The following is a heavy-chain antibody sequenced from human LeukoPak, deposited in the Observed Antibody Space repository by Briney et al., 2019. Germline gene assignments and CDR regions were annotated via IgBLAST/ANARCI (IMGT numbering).Heavy chain of an antibody. J-gene: IGHJ6*02. V-gene: IGHV3-48*01. CDR1: GFTFSDYH. Sequence: TGGSLRLSCAASGFTFSDYHINWVRQAPGKGLEWLSYISSTSTSMNYADSVRGRFAISRDNAKNSLYLQMNSLRAEDTAVYYCARDRLWYPPVYYYYGMDVWDQGTTVTVSS. D-gene: IGHD2-15*01. CDR3: ARDRLWYPPVYYYYGMDV. CDR2: ISSTSTSM.